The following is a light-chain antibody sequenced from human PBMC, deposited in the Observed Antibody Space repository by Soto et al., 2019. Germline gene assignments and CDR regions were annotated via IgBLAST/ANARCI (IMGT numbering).Light chain of an antibody. Sequence: DIQLTQSPSFLSASVGDRVTITCRASQGISSYLAWYQQKPGKAPKLLIYAASTLQSGVPSRFSGSGSGTEFTITISSLQPEDFATYYCQQLNSYLLFGPGTKVDIK. CDR1: QGISSY. CDR2: AAS. J-gene: IGKJ3*01. V-gene: IGKV1-9*01. CDR3: QQLNSYLL.